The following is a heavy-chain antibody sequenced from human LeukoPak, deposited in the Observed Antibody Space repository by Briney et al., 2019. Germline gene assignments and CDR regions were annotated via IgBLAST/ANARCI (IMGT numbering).Heavy chain of an antibody. CDR1: GGTFSNYA. J-gene: IGHJ5*02. D-gene: IGHD3-10*01. Sequence: GASVKVSCKASGGTFSNYAITWVRQAPGQGLEWMGGIIPLFDTANSAQKFQGRVTITADESTSTAYMELSSLRSEDTAVYYCARGRVRGVIISWFDPWGQGTLVTVSS. CDR3: ARGRVRGVIISWFDP. V-gene: IGHV1-69*13. CDR2: IIPLFDTA.